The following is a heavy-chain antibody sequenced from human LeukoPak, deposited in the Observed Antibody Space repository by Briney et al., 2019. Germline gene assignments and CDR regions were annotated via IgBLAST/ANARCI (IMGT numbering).Heavy chain of an antibody. CDR2: IYYCGRTNYSGYT. J-gene: IGHJ4*02. CDR1: GGSISSYY. CDR3: AGAESDRRSSGWYPYSFDY. V-gene: IGHV4-59*01. Sequence: SETLSLTCTVSGGSISSYYWSWIRQPPGKRLEWIGYIYYCGRTNYSGYTNYNPSLKSRVTISIDTSKNQFSLNLSSVTAADTAVYYCAGAESDRRSSGWYPYSFDYWGQGTLVTVSS. D-gene: IGHD6-19*01.